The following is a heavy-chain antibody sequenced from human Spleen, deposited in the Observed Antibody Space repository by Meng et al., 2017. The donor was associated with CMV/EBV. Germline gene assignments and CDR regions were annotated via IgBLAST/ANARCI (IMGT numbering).Heavy chain of an antibody. D-gene: IGHD3-9*01. V-gene: IGHV4-34*01. J-gene: IGHJ4*02. CDR1: GGSFSCCS. CDR3: ANLPTYYDILTQDY. Sequence: AVSGGSFSCCSWSWIRQPPGKGLEWIGEISHSGSTNYNPSLKSRVTISVDTSKNQFSLKLSSVTAADTAVYYCANLPTYYDILTQDYWGQGSLVTVSS. CDR2: ISHSGST.